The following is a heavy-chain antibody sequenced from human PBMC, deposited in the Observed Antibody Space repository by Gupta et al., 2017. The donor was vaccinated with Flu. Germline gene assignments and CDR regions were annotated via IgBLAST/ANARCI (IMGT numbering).Heavy chain of an antibody. CDR1: GFTVSTNF. J-gene: IGHJ3*02. CDR2: IYGGGST. V-gene: IGHV3-53*02. CDR3: ARSHSADYSYAFDI. Sequence: EVQMVETGGGLIQPGGSLRLSCAASGFTVSTNFMSWVRQAPGKGLGWASIIYGGGSTYYADSGKGRFTISRDNSKNTLYLQMISLTGEDTAVYYCARSHSADYSYAFDIWGQGTMVTVSS. D-gene: IGHD3-22*01.